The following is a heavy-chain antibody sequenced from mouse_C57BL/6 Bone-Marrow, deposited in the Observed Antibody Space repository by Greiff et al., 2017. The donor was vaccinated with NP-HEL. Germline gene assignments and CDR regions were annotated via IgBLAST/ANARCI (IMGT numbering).Heavy chain of an antibody. Sequence: QVQLQQSGPELVKPGASVKISCKASGYAFSSSWMNWVKQRPGKGLEWIGRIYPGDGDTNYNGKFKGKATLTADKSSSTAYMQLSSLTSEDSAVYFCARGTTVGYYFDYWGQGTTLTVSS. D-gene: IGHD1-1*01. V-gene: IGHV1-82*01. CDR1: GYAFSSSW. CDR3: ARGTTVGYYFDY. J-gene: IGHJ2*01. CDR2: IYPGDGDT.